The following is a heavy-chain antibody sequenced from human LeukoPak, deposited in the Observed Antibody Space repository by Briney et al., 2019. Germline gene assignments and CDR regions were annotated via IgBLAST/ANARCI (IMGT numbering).Heavy chain of an antibody. D-gene: IGHD3-3*01. CDR3: ASGMEGWYFDL. V-gene: IGHV1-46*01. CDR2: INPSGGST. CDR1: GYTFTSYY. J-gene: IGHJ2*01. Sequence: ALVKVSCKASGYTFTSYYMHWVRQAPGQGLEWMGIINPSGGSTSYAQKFQGRVTMTRDTSISTAYMELISLRSDDTAVYYCASGMEGWYFDLWGRGTLVTVSS.